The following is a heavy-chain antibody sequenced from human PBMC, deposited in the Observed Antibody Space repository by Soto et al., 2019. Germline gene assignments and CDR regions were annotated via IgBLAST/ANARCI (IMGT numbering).Heavy chain of an antibody. D-gene: IGHD3-22*01. CDR2: IYYSGST. J-gene: IGHJ4*02. Sequence: QVQLQESGPGLVKPSETLSLTCTVSGGSVSSGGYYWTWIRQAPGKGLEWIGNIYYSGSTNYNPSLKSRVTIGVDTSKNQFSLKLSSVTAADTAVYYCARSIIYDSSGSTDYWGQGTLVTVSS. CDR1: GGSVSSGGYY. CDR3: ARSIIYDSSGSTDY. V-gene: IGHV4-61*08.